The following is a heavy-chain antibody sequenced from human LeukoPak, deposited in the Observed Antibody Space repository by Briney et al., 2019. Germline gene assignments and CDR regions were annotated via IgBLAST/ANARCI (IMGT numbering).Heavy chain of an antibody. CDR3: ARGRYYYDSSGYGFRTRHVAVEKNFDY. D-gene: IGHD3-22*01. CDR1: GGSFSGYY. J-gene: IGHJ4*02. CDR2: INHSGST. Sequence: PSETLSLTCAVYGGSFSGYYWSWIRQPPGKGLEWIGEINHSGSTNYNPSLESRVTISVDTSKNQFSLKLSSETAADTAVYYCARGRYYYDSSGYGFRTRHVAVEKNFDYWGQGTLVTVSS. V-gene: IGHV4-34*01.